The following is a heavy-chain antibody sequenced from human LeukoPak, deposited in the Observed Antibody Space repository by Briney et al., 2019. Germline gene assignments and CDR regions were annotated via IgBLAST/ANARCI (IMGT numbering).Heavy chain of an antibody. J-gene: IGHJ5*02. CDR2: ISAYNDNT. Sequence: ASVKVSCKSSGYTSSSYGISWIRQALGQGLEWMGWISAYNDNTNYAQIFQGRVTMTTDTSTSTAYMELRSLRSDDTAVYYCARDVPGSIGTTARFDPWGQGTLVTVSS. CDR3: ARDVPGSIGTTARFDP. D-gene: IGHD1-1*01. V-gene: IGHV1-18*01. CDR1: GYTSSSYG.